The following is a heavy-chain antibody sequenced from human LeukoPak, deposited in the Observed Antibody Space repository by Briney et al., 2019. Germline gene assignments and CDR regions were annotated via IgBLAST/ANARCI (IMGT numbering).Heavy chain of an antibody. CDR3: TTGDWTAGN. CDR1: GFTFTNAG. Sequence: GGPLKLSCEASGFTFTNAGMAWFGKAPGKGLEWVGRIKSQIGGGTRDYAAPVKGRFTISKDDSKNTLYLQMNGLKTDDTAVYYCTTGDWTAGNWGQGTLVTVSS. D-gene: IGHD3/OR15-3a*01. V-gene: IGHV3-15*01. J-gene: IGHJ4*02. CDR2: IKSQIGGGTR.